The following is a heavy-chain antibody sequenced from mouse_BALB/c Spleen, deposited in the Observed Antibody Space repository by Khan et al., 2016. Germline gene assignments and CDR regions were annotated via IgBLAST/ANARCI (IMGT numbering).Heavy chain of an antibody. CDR3: ARSRSGNPYFDS. Sequence: QVQLQQPGAELVRPGASVKLSCKASGYSFTSYWMNWVKQRPGQGLEWIGMNHPSDSETRLNQKFKDKATLTVDKSSITAYMQLSSPTSEDSAVXYCARSRSGNPYFDSWGQGTTLTVSS. D-gene: IGHD2-1*01. CDR2: NHPSDSET. V-gene: IGHV1-61*01. J-gene: IGHJ2*01. CDR1: GYSFTSYW.